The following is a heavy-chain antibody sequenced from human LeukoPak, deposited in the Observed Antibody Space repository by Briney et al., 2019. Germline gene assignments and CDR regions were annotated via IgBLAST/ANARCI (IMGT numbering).Heavy chain of an antibody. V-gene: IGHV3-48*01. J-gene: IGHJ4*02. CDR1: EFTFSSYS. CDR3: VREWRGYSYFDY. Sequence: GGSLRLSCAASEFTFSSYSMNWVRQAPGKGLEWVSYISSSSSTIYFADSVKGRFTISRDNAKSSLYLQMNSLRAEDTAVYYCVREWRGYSYFDYWGQGTLVTVSS. CDR2: ISSSSSTI. D-gene: IGHD5-18*01.